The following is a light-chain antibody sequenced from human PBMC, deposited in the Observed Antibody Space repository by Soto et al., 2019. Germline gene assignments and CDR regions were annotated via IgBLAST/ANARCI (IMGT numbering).Light chain of an antibody. Sequence: EIVMTQSPGTLSVSPGEGATLCCRASQSVSGNLAWYQQKPGQAPRLLIYDASNRATDVPDRFSGSGSGTDFTLTISSLEPEDFAVYYCQQRSNWPPITFGQGTRLEIK. CDR1: QSVSGN. J-gene: IGKJ5*01. CDR3: QQRSNWPPIT. CDR2: DAS. V-gene: IGKV3-11*01.